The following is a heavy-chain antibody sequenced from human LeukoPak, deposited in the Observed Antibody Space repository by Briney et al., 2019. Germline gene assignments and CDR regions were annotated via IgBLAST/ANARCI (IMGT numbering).Heavy chain of an antibody. CDR3: AVVVVAATRAFDAFDI. D-gene: IGHD2-15*01. V-gene: IGHV1-2*02. CDR1: GDTFTGYY. CDR2: INPNSGGT. J-gene: IGHJ3*02. Sequence: ASVKVSCKASGDTFTGYYMHWVRQAPGQGLEWMGWINPNSGGTNYAQKFQGRVTMTRDTSISTAYMELSRLRSDDTAVYYCAVVVVAATRAFDAFDIWGQGTMVTVSS.